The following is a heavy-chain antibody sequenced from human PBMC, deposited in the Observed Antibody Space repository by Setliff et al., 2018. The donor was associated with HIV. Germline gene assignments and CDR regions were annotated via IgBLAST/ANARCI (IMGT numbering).Heavy chain of an antibody. D-gene: IGHD5-12*01. CDR2: IKKDGSEK. CDR1: AFTFNDHW. V-gene: IGHV3-7*03. CDR3: AVDSRSRPTT. J-gene: IGHJ5*02. Sequence: GGSLRLSCAASAFTFNDHWMSWVRQAPGKGLEWVANIKKDGSEKYYVDSVKGRFTTSRDNSKNSLYLEMNSLRAEDTAVYFCAVDSRSRPTTWGQGTLVTVSS.